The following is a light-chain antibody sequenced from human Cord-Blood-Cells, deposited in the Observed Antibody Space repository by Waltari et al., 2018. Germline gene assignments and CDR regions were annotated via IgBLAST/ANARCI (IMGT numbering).Light chain of an antibody. J-gene: IGKJ1*01. CDR1: QSISSY. CDR2: AAS. CDR3: QQRYSTPQT. V-gene: IGKV1-39*01. Sequence: DIQMTQSPSSLSASVGDRVTITCRASQSISSYLNWYQQKPGKAPKLLIYAASSLQSGVPYIFSGSGSGTDFTLTISSPQPEDFATYYCQQRYSTPQTFGQGTKVEI.